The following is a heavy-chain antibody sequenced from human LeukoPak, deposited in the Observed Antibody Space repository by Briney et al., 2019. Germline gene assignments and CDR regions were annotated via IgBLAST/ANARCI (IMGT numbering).Heavy chain of an antibody. V-gene: IGHV4-59*12. CDR2: IYYSGTT. CDR1: GGSISSYY. Sequence: SETLSLTCTVSGGSISSYYWSWIRQPPGKGLEWIGYIYYSGTTNYNPSLKSRVTMSVDTSKNQFSLKLSSVTAADTAVYYCARGQVLGGWFDPWGQGTLVTVSS. CDR3: ARGQVLGGWFDP. D-gene: IGHD3-16*01. J-gene: IGHJ5*02.